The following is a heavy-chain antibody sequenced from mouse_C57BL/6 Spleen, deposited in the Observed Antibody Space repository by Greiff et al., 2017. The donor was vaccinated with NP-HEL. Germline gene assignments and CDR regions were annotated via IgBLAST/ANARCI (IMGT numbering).Heavy chain of an antibody. V-gene: IGHV1-53*01. CDR1: GYTFTSYW. CDR2: INPSNGGT. CDR3: ARERFTTVVPWYFDV. J-gene: IGHJ1*03. Sequence: QVQLQHPGTELVKPGASVKLSCKASGYTFTSYWMHWVKQRPGQGLEWIGNINPSNGGTNYNEKFKSKATLTVDKSSSTAYMQLSSLTSEDSAVYYCARERFTTVVPWYFDVWGTGTTVTVSS. D-gene: IGHD1-1*01.